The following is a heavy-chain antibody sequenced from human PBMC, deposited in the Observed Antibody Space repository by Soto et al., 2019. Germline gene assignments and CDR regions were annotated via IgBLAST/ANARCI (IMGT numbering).Heavy chain of an antibody. CDR2: IWYDGSNK. CDR3: ARGWELRAYYYYGMDV. V-gene: IGHV3-33*01. CDR1: GFTFSSYG. J-gene: IGHJ6*02. D-gene: IGHD1-26*01. Sequence: TGGSLRLSCAASGFTFSSYGMHWVRQAPGKGLEWVAVIWYDGSNKYYADSVKGRFTISRDNSKNTLYLQMNSLRAEDTAVYYCARGWELRAYYYYGMDVWGQGITVTVSS.